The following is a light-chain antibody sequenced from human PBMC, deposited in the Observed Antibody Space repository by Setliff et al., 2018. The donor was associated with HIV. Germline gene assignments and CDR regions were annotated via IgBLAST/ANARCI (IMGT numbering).Light chain of an antibody. Sequence: QSVLAQPASVSGSPGQSITISCSGTSSDVGSYNLVSWYQHHPGKAPKLLISEVSKRPSGVSRRFSGSKSGYTASLTISGLQAEDEADYYCCSYAGTSTYVFGSGTKVTVL. CDR1: SSDVGSYNL. V-gene: IGLV2-23*02. J-gene: IGLJ1*01. CDR3: CSYAGTSTYV. CDR2: EVS.